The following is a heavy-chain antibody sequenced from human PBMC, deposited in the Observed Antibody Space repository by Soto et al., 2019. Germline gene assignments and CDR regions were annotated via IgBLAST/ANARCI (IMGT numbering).Heavy chain of an antibody. J-gene: IGHJ5*01. CDR1: GFTFSRFA. V-gene: IGHV3-23*01. CDR3: AKGKISTTTYTSFDS. D-gene: IGHD1-26*01. CDR2: FSGPGSGT. Sequence: PGGSLRLSCEASGFTFSRFAMSWVRQAPGKGLEWVSTFSGPGSGTYYADSVKGRFTISRDNFKSSLYLQMSNLRAEDTAIYYCAKGKISTTTYTSFDSWGQGTLVTVSS.